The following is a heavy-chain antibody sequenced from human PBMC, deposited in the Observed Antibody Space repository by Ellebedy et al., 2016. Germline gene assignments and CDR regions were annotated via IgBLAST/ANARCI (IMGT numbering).Heavy chain of an antibody. V-gene: IGHV3-30-3*01. CDR2: ISYDGSNK. D-gene: IGHD2-2*01. J-gene: IGHJ3*02. CDR3: AREGIVVVPAAKIDAFDI. Sequence: GESLKISXAASGFTFSSYAMRWVRQAPGKGLEWVAVISYDGSNKYYADSVKGRFTISRDNSKNTLYLQMNSLRAEDTAVYYCAREGIVVVPAAKIDAFDIWGQGTMVTVSS. CDR1: GFTFSSYA.